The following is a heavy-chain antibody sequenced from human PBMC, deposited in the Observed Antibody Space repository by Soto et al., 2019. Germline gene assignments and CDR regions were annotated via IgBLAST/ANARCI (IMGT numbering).Heavy chain of an antibody. V-gene: IGHV1-8*01. J-gene: IGHJ4*02. CDR1: GYSFTSLD. CDR3: ARGVTAGVDY. CDR2: MQPSSGRT. Sequence: XAVKGSSKASGYSFTSLDINWVRQTTGQGLEWMGWMQPSSGRTGYAQKFQGRVTMTRDTSINTAYMELSSLTSDDTAFYYCARGVTAGVDYWGQGTLVTVSS. D-gene: IGHD1-26*01.